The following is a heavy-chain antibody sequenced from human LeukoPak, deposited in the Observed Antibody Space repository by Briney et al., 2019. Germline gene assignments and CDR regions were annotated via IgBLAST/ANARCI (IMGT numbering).Heavy chain of an antibody. J-gene: IGHJ4*02. V-gene: IGHV3-21*01. Sequence: PGGSLRLSCVASGLNFDDSAMHWVRQAPGKGLEWVSSISSSSSYIYYADSVKGRFTISRDNAKNSLYLQMNSLRAEDTAVYYCARAAELSLYKFDYWGQGTLVTVSS. CDR3: ARAAELSLYKFDY. CDR2: ISSSSSYI. CDR1: GLNFDDSA. D-gene: IGHD3-16*02.